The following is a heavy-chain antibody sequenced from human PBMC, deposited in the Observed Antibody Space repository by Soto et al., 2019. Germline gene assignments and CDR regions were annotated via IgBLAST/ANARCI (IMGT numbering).Heavy chain of an antibody. CDR1: GYAFTSYY. D-gene: IGHD6-13*01. J-gene: IGHJ4*02. Sequence: ASVKVSCKASGYAFTSYYMHWVRQAPGHGLAWMGIITPSGGSTSYAQKFPGRVTMTRDTSTSTVYMELSSLRSEDTAVYYCARDLSLGIAAAGATWGQGTLVTVSS. CDR2: ITPSGGST. V-gene: IGHV1-46*01. CDR3: ARDLSLGIAAAGAT.